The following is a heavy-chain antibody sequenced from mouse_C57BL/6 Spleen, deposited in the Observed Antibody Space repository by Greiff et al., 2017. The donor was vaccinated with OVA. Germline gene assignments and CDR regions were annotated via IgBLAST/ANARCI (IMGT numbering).Heavy chain of an antibody. CDR3: ARKEEIGFDY. J-gene: IGHJ2*01. V-gene: IGHV1-50*01. D-gene: IGHD2-14*01. CDR2: IDPSDSYT. Sequence: QVQLQQPGAELVMPGASVKLSCKASGYTFTSYWMHWVKQRPGQGLEWIGEIDPSDSYTNYNQKFKGKATLTVDTSSSTAYMQLSSLTSEDSAVYYCARKEEIGFDYWGQGTTLTVSS. CDR1: GYTFTSYW.